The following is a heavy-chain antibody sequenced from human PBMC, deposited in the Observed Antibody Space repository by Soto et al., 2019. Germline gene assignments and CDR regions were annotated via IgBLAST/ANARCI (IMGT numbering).Heavy chain of an antibody. CDR3: ARFNWYFDL. Sequence: SETLSLTFTVSGGSISRYYWSWIRQPPGKGLEWIGYIYYSGSTNYNPSLKSRVTISVDTSKNQFSLRLSSVTAADTAVYYCARFNWYFDLWGRGTLVTVSS. CDR2: IYYSGST. V-gene: IGHV4-59*08. J-gene: IGHJ2*01. CDR1: GGSISRYY.